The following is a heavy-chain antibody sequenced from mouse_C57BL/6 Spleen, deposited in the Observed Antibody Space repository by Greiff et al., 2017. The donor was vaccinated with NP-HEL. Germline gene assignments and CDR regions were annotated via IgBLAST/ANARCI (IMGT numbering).Heavy chain of an antibody. CDR1: GYTFTDYY. V-gene: IGHV1-75*01. CDR2: IFPGSGST. Sequence: QVQLQQSGPELVKPGASVKISCKASGYTFTDYYINWVKQRPGQGLEWIGWIFPGSGSTYYNEKFKGKATLTVDKSSSTAYMLLSSLTSEDSAVYFCARGGVPTIVTPYYFDYWGQGTTLTVSS. CDR3: ARGGVPTIVTPYYFDY. J-gene: IGHJ2*01. D-gene: IGHD2-5*01.